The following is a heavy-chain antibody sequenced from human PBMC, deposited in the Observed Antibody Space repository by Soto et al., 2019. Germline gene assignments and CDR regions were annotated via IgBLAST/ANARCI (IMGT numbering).Heavy chain of an antibody. CDR2: INPSGGST. CDR1: GYTFTSYY. V-gene: IGHV1-46*01. Sequence: ASVKVSCKASGYTFTSYYMHWVRQAPGQGLEWMGIINPSGGSTSYAQKFQGRVTMARDTSTSTVYMELSSLRSEDTAVYYCARNGRDGYNWNWFDPWGQGTLVTVSS. D-gene: IGHD5-12*01. J-gene: IGHJ5*02. CDR3: ARNGRDGYNWNWFDP.